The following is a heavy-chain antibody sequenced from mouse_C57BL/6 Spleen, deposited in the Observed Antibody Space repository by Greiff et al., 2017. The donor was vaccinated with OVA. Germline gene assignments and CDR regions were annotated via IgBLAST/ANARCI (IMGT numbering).Heavy chain of an antibody. J-gene: IGHJ4*01. Sequence: EVKLVESGGGLVKPGGSLKLSCAASGFTFSDYGMHWVRQAPEKGLEWVAYISSGSSTIYYADTVKGRFTISRDNAKNTLFLQMTSLRSEDTAMYYCARRYGYDYAMDYWGQGTSVTVSS. D-gene: IGHD2-2*01. CDR3: ARRYGYDYAMDY. V-gene: IGHV5-17*01. CDR1: GFTFSDYG. CDR2: ISSGSSTI.